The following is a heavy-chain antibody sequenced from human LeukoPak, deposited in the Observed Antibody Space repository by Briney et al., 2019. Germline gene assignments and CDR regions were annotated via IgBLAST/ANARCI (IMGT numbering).Heavy chain of an antibody. J-gene: IGHJ6*04. CDR3: ARSEESGAYYYGSGRPYGMDV. CDR2: IIPIFGTA. Sequence: SVKVSCKASGGTFSSYAISWVRQAPGQGLEWMGGIIPIFGTANYAQKFQGRVTITADESTSTAYMELSSLRSEDTAVYYCARSEESGAYYYGSGRPYGMDVWGKGTTVTVSP. V-gene: IGHV1-69*01. D-gene: IGHD3-10*01. CDR1: GGTFSSYA.